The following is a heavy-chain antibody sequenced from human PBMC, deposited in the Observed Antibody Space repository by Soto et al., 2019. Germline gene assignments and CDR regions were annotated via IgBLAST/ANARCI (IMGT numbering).Heavy chain of an antibody. Sequence: GGSLRLSCAASGFTFSSYWMSWVRQAPGKGLEWVANIKQDGSEKYYVDSVKGRFTISRDNAKNSLYLQMNSLRAEDTAVYYCARVAPLDFQLYYYYYMDVWGKGTTVTVSS. CDR3: ARVAPLDFQLYYYYYMDV. D-gene: IGHD3-9*01. CDR2: IKQDGSEK. CDR1: GFTFSSYW. J-gene: IGHJ6*03. V-gene: IGHV3-7*01.